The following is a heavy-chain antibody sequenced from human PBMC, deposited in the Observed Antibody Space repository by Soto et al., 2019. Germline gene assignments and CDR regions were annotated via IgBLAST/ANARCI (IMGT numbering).Heavy chain of an antibody. J-gene: IGHJ6*02. CDR2: IRRKANSYTT. D-gene: IGHD6-19*01. CDR1: GLIFSDYH. Sequence: EVQLVESGGGLVQPGGSLRLSCAASGLIFSDYHMDWVRQAPGKGLEWVGRIRRKANSYTTEYAASVKGRFTISRDDSNHSLYLPMNSLKSEDTAVYYCAMLGGWSGGSSGMDVWGQGTTVTVSS. V-gene: IGHV3-72*01. CDR3: AMLGGWSGGSSGMDV.